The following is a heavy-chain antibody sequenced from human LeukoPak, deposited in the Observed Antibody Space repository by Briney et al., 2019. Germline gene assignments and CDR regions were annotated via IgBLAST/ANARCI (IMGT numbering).Heavy chain of an antibody. Sequence: ASVKVSCKASGGTFSSYAISWVRQAPGQGLEWMGRIIPIFGTANYAQKFQGRVTITTDESTSTAYMELSSLRSEDTAVYYCARDIGQERSYYDFWSGYYIPEEDYFDYWGQGTLVTVSS. CDR3: ARDIGQERSYYDFWSGYYIPEEDYFDY. J-gene: IGHJ4*02. CDR2: IIPIFGTA. V-gene: IGHV1-69*05. CDR1: GGTFSSYA. D-gene: IGHD3-3*01.